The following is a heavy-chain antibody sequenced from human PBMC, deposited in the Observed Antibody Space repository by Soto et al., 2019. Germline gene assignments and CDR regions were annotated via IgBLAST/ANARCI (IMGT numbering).Heavy chain of an antibody. D-gene: IGHD6-19*01. CDR3: ARQRSYNSGFFDY. V-gene: IGHV3-23*01. CDR2: ISGSGGST. Sequence: EVQLLESGGDLVQPGWSLRLSCEASGCTFDNYAMSWVRQAPGKGLEWVSTISGSGGSTYYAASVKGRFTISREYSKNTLYPQINSLRAEDKAVYFCARQRSYNSGFFDYWSQGTLVTVSS. CDR1: GCTFDNYA. J-gene: IGHJ4*02.